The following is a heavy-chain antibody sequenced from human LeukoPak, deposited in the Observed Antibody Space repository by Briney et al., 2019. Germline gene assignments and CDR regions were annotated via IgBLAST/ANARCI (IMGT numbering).Heavy chain of an antibody. D-gene: IGHD6-6*01. J-gene: IGHJ4*02. Sequence: ASETLSLTCAVYGGSFSGYYWSWIRQPPGKGLEWIGEINHSGSTNYNPSLKSRVTISVDTSKSQFSLKLSSVTAADTAVYYCARGFYSSSSVGYWGQGTLVTVSS. CDR2: INHSGST. CDR1: GGSFSGYY. CDR3: ARGFYSSSSVGY. V-gene: IGHV4-34*01.